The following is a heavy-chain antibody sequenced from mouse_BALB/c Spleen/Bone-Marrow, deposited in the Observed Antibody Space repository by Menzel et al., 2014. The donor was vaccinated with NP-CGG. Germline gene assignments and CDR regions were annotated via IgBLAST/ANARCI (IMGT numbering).Heavy chain of an antibody. CDR3: ARYHGNYFDY. V-gene: IGHV3-5*02. D-gene: IGHD1-1*02. J-gene: IGHJ2*01. CDR1: GISITTGNYR. CDR2: IYYSGTI. Sequence: VQLKESGPGLVKPSQTVSLTCTVTGISITTGNYRWSWIRQFPGNKLEWIGYIYYSGTITYNPSLTSRTTITRDTSKNQFFLEMNSLTAEDTATYYCARYHGNYFDYWGQGTTLTVSS.